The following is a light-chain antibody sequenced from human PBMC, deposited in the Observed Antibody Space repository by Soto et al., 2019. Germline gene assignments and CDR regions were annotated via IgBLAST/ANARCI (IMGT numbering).Light chain of an antibody. CDR3: LQHSTYPVK. CDR1: QGISSY. CDR2: AAS. V-gene: IGKV1-17*01. J-gene: IGKJ1*01. Sequence: HLTQFPCSLSESVGDRVTIAFRASQGISSYLGWYQQKSGKANKRMIYAASSLQGGVTSRFSGSGSETEFTLTIRSLQPEDFATYYCLQHSTYPVKVGQGNKVDIK.